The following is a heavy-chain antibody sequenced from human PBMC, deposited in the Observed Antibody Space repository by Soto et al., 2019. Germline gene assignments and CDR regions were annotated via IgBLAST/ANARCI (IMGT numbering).Heavy chain of an antibody. Sequence: GGSLRLSCAASGFTFSSYGMHWVRQAPGKGLEWVAVISYDGSNKYYADSVKGRFTISRDNSKNTLYLQMNSLRAEDTAVYYCAREWLLGYFDYWGQGTLVTVSS. V-gene: IGHV3-30*03. CDR2: ISYDGSNK. D-gene: IGHD3-22*01. CDR3: AREWLLGYFDY. CDR1: GFTFSSYG. J-gene: IGHJ4*02.